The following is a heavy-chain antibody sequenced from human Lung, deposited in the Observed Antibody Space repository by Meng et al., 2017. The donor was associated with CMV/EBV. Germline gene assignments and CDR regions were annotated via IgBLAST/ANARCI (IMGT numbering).Heavy chain of an antibody. CDR3: ARGWGMIVSSRPLGWFDP. D-gene: IGHD3-22*01. V-gene: IGHV3-53*01. J-gene: IGHJ5*02. CDR1: GFTVSNSY. CDR2: IYSGDNT. Sequence: GESLKISCAASGFTVSNSYMSWVRQAPGKGLEQVSVIYSGDNTFYADSVKGRFPISRDSSKNTLYLQMNGLRAEDTAVYYCARGWGMIVSSRPLGWFDPWGQGXLVTVSS.